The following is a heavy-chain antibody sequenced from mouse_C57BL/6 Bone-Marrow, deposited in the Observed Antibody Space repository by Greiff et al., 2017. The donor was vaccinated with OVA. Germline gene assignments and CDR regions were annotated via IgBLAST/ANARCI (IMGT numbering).Heavy chain of an antibody. CDR2: ISYDGSN. CDR1: GYSITSGYY. J-gene: IGHJ3*01. V-gene: IGHV3-6*01. CDR3: ARDGPWCAY. Sequence: VQLKESGPGLVKPSQSLSLTCSVTGYSITSGYYWNWIRQFPGNKLEWMGYISYDGSNNYNPSLKNRISITRDTSKNQFFLKLNSVTTEDTATYYCARDGPWCAYWGQGTLVTVSA.